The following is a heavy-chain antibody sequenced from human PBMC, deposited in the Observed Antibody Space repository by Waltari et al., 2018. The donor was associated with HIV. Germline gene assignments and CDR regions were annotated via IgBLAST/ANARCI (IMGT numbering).Heavy chain of an antibody. V-gene: IGHV4-39*01. J-gene: IGHJ5*02. Sequence: QLQLQESGPGLVKPSETLSLTCTVSGGSISSSYYWGWIRQPPGKGLEWIGSIYYSGNTYFNPSLKSRVTISVDTSKNQFSLKLSSVTAADTAVYYCALIVVVPAAKLNWFDPWGQGTLVTVSS. CDR3: ALIVVVPAAKLNWFDP. D-gene: IGHD2-2*01. CDR2: IYYSGNT. CDR1: GGSISSSYY.